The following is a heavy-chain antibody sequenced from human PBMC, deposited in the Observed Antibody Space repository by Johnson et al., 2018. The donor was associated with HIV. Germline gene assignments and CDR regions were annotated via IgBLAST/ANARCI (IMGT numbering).Heavy chain of an antibody. J-gene: IGHJ3*02. CDR2: IYSGGST. CDR3: VRGEEGAFDI. Sequence: VQLVESGGGLIQPGGSLRLSCAASGFTVSTNYMSWVRQAPGKGLEWVSVIYSGGSTYYADSVKGRFTISRDNAKNSLYLQMTSLTAEDTAVFSCVRGEEGAFDIWGQGTMVTVSS. CDR1: GFTVSTNY. V-gene: IGHV3-53*01.